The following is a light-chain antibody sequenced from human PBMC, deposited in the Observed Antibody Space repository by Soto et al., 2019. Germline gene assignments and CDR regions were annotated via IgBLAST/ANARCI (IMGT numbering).Light chain of an antibody. CDR2: DVN. V-gene: IGLV2-14*03. J-gene: IGLJ3*02. CDR1: SSDVGGPNY. Sequence: QSALTQPACVSGSPGQSITISCTGTSSDVGGPNYVSWYQQHPGRAPKLMIYDVNHRSSGVSDRFSGSKSGNTASLTISGLQAEDEADYYCSSCTSTNKEVFGGGTQLTLL. CDR3: SSCTSTNKEV.